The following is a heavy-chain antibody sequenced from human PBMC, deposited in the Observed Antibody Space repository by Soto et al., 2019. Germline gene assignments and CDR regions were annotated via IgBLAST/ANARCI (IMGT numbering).Heavy chain of an antibody. CDR2: ISAYNGNT. V-gene: IGHV1-18*01. CDR3: ARDRKTRQWLVQGAGAFDI. J-gene: IGHJ3*02. D-gene: IGHD6-19*01. CDR1: GYTFTSYG. Sequence: ASVKVSCKASGYTFTSYGISWVRQAPGQGLEWMGWISAYNGNTNYAQKLQGRVTMTTDTSTSTAYMELRSLRSDDTAVYYCARDRKTRQWLVQGAGAFDIWGQGTMVTVSS.